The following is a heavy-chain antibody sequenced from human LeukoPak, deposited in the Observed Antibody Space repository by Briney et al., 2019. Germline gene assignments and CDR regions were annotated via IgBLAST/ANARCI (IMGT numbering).Heavy chain of an antibody. CDR2: ISPYNGDT. CDR1: DYDSTRVG. CDR3: ARAGSGSDWYCEN. Sequence: VASVRGSSTAPDYDSTRVGSTSVREAPGQGLEWMGWISPYNGDTRYVQKLQGRVTMTTDTSTSTAYMELRSLRFDDTAVYYCARAGSGSDWYCENWGQGTLVTVSS. D-gene: IGHD6-19*01. V-gene: IGHV1-18*01. J-gene: IGHJ4*02.